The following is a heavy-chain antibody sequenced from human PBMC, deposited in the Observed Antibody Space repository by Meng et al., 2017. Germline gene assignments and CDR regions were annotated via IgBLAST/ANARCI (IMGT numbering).Heavy chain of an antibody. CDR3: AAEYDILTGYYKGYYFDY. CDR2: IYTSGST. Sequence: SETLSLTCTVSGGSISSGSYYWSWIRQPAGKGLEWIGRIYTSGSTNYNPSLKSRVTISVDTSKNQFSLELSSVTAADTAVYYCAAEYDILTGYYKGYYFDYWGQGTLVTVSS. V-gene: IGHV4-61*02. J-gene: IGHJ4*02. D-gene: IGHD3-9*01. CDR1: GGSISSGSYY.